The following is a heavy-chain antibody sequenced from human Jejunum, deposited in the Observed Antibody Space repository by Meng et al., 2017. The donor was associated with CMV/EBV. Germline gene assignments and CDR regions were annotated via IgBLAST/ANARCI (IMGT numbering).Heavy chain of an antibody. V-gene: IGHV3-30*01. J-gene: IGHJ4*02. CDR1: GFSFIRDA. Sequence: GFSFIRDAWRGVRQAPGWEVEWVAFVTYRGRNKYYADSVKGRFTISTGSSENTLYLQMNSLTVEDTALYYCATGGWQQPRFDYWGQGTLVTVSS. D-gene: IGHD5-24*01. CDR2: VTYRGRNK. CDR3: ATGGWQQPRFDY.